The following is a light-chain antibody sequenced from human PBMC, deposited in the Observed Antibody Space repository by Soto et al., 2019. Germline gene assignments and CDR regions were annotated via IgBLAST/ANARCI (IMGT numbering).Light chain of an antibody. J-gene: IGKJ4*01. V-gene: IGKV1-33*01. Sequence: DIQMTQSPSSLSASVGDRVTITCRASQSISSYLNWYQQKPGKVPKLLIYAASSLQSGVPSRFTGNGSVTHFTFTINNLQPEDIATYYCQQYENLPMTFGRGTKVDIK. CDR2: AAS. CDR3: QQYENLPMT. CDR1: QSISSY.